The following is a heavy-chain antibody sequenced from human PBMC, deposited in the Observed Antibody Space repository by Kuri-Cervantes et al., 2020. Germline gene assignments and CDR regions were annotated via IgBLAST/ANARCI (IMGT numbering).Heavy chain of an antibody. D-gene: IGHD1-7*01. CDR1: GGSFSGYY. CDR3: ARGKRYNWNYGGNFDY. Sequence: SETLSLTCTVSGGSFSGYYWSWIRQPPGKGLEWIGEINHSGSTNYNPSLKSRVTISVDTSKNQFSLKLSSVTAADTAVYYCARGKRYNWNYGGNFDYWGQGTLVTVSS. V-gene: IGHV4-34*01. J-gene: IGHJ4*02. CDR2: INHSGST.